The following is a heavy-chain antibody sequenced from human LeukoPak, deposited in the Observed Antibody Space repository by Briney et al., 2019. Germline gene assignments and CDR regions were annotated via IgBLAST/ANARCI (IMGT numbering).Heavy chain of an antibody. V-gene: IGHV4-59*12. CDR3: ARRKGGDAFDM. D-gene: IGHD1-14*01. J-gene: IGHJ3*02. CDR2: IYYSGST. Sequence: SETLSLTCTVSGGSISSYYWSWIRQPPGKGLEWIGYIYYSGSTNYNPSLKSRVTISVDTSKNQFSLKLSSVTAADTAVYYCARRKGGDAFDMWGQGTMVTVSS. CDR1: GGSISSYY.